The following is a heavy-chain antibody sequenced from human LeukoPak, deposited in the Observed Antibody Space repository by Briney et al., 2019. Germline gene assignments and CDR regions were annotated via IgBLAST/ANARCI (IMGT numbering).Heavy chain of an antibody. V-gene: IGHV4-39*07. CDR1: GGSISSSSYY. CDR3: ARGEGYYYYMDV. Sequence: PSETLSLTCTVSGGSISSSSYYWGWIRQPPGKGLEWIGSIYYSGSTYYNPSLKSRVTISVDTSKNQSSLKLSSVTAADTAVYYCARGEGYYYYMDVWGKGTTVTVSS. CDR2: IYYSGST. J-gene: IGHJ6*03.